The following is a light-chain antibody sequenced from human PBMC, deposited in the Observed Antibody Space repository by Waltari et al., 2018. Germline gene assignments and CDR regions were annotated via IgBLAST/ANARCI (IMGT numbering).Light chain of an antibody. Sequence: DIQLTQSPSTVSASIGDRVTITCRASQSISAWLAWYQQKPGQAPKLLVYKASFLENGVSSRFSGSGSGTDFSLTISSLQSEDSATYYCQQYDNYPYIFGQGTKLEI. CDR1: QSISAW. J-gene: IGKJ2*01. CDR3: QQYDNYPYI. CDR2: KAS. V-gene: IGKV1-5*03.